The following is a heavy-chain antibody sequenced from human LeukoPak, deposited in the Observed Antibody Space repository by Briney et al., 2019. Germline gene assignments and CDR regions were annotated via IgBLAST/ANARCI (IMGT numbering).Heavy chain of an antibody. J-gene: IGHJ4*02. D-gene: IGHD3-22*01. CDR2: ISSSISTI. Sequence: GGSLRLSCAASGFTFSSYSMNWVRQAPGKGLEWVSYISSSISTIYYADSVRGRFTISRDNAKNSLYLQMNSLRAEDTAVYYCASARGYYDSSGYFDYWGQGTLVTVSS. CDR3: ASARGYYDSSGYFDY. V-gene: IGHV3-48*04. CDR1: GFTFSSYS.